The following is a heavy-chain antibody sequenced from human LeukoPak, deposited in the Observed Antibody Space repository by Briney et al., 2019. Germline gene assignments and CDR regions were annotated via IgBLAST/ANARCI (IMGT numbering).Heavy chain of an antibody. CDR3: ARESEEWMILGRALH. CDR1: GFTFSNYY. CDR2: ISSSGTTI. Sequence: GGSLRLSCAASGFTFSNYYLSWIRQAPGKGPEWISYISSSGTTIHYADSVKGRFTISRDNAKNSLYLQMNRLRAEDAAVYYCARESEEWMILGRALHWGLGNLVTVSS. D-gene: IGHD2-15*01. J-gene: IGHJ4*02. V-gene: IGHV3-11*01.